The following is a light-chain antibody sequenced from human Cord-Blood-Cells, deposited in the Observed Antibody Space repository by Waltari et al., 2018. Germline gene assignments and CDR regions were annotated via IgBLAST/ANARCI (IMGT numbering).Light chain of an antibody. CDR3: QSYDSSNRV. V-gene: IGLV6-57*03. J-gene: IGLJ3*02. Sequence: NFMLTQPHSVSESPGKTVTISCTRSSGSIASNYVQWYQQRPGSAPTTVISEDNQRPPGVPDRFSGSIDSSSNSASLTISGLKTEDEADYYCQSYDSSNRVFGGGTKLTVL. CDR2: EDN. CDR1: SGSIASNY.